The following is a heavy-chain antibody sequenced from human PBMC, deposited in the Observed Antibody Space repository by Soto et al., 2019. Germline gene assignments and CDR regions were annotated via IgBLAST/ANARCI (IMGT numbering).Heavy chain of an antibody. D-gene: IGHD2-2*01. Sequence: QVQLVQSGAEVKKPGASVKVSCKASGYTFTSYYMHWVRQAPGQGLEWMGIINPSGGSTSYAQKFQGRVTMTRDTSTSTVYMELSSLRSEDTAVYYCATDIVVVPAAIWGQGILVTVSS. CDR1: GYTFTSYY. V-gene: IGHV1-46*01. CDR3: ATDIVVVPAAI. CDR2: INPSGGST. J-gene: IGHJ4*02.